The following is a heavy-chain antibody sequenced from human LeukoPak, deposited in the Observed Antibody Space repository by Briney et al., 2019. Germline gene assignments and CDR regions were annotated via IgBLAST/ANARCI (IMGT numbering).Heavy chain of an antibody. CDR1: GGSFSGYY. Sequence: LSVTCAVYGGSFSGYYWSWIRQPPGKGLEWVSYISSSSSTIYYADSVKGRFAISRDNAMNSVYLQMNSLRAEDTAVYYCARSKRNGFDIWGQGTMVTVSS. J-gene: IGHJ3*02. CDR2: ISSSSSTI. CDR3: ARSKRNGFDI. V-gene: IGHV3-11*04.